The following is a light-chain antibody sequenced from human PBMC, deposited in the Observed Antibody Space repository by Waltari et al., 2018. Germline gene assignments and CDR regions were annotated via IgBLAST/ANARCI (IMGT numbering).Light chain of an antibody. CDR2: DDR. J-gene: IGLJ1*01. CDR1: NIGSKS. CDR3: QVWDSRSDHLYV. Sequence: SYVLTQPPSVSAAPGKAARITCGGNNIGSKSVHWYQQKPGQAPVLVIYDDRDRPSGVPERFSGSNAGDTATLTISRVEAGDEADYYCQVWDSRSDHLYVFGTGTKVTVL. V-gene: IGLV3-21*04.